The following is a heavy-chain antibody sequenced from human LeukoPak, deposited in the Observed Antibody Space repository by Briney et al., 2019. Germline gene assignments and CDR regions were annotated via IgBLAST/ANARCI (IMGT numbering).Heavy chain of an antibody. Sequence: PSETLSLTCTVSGGSISSYYWGWIRQPPGKGLEWIGYIYYSGSTNYNPSLKSRVAISVDTSKNQFSLKLSSVTAADTAVYYCARHEEMATIGRDAFDIWGQGTMVTVSS. CDR3: ARHEEMATIGRDAFDI. CDR1: GGSISSYY. D-gene: IGHD5-24*01. J-gene: IGHJ3*02. CDR2: IYYSGST. V-gene: IGHV4-59*08.